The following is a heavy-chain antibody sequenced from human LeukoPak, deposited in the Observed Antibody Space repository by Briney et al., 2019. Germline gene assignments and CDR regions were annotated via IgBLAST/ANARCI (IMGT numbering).Heavy chain of an antibody. CDR1: GFTFSSYA. Sequence: GRSLRLSCAASGFTFSSYAMHWVRQAPGKGLEWVSSISSSSSYIYYADSVKGRFTISRDNAKNSLYLQMNSLRAEDTAVYYCARKWGFSGHPGGYFDYWGQGTLVTVSS. J-gene: IGHJ4*02. V-gene: IGHV3-21*01. CDR2: ISSSSSYI. CDR3: ARKWGFSGHPGGYFDY. D-gene: IGHD6-19*01.